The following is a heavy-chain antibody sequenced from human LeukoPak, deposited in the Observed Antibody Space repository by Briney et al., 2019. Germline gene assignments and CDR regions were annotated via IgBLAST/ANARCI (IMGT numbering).Heavy chain of an antibody. CDR1: GGSISTYY. D-gene: IGHD6-19*01. CDR2: IYYTGST. J-gene: IGHJ6*02. Sequence: SETLSLTCTVSGGSISTYYWSWIRQPPGKGLERIGYIYYTGSTNYNPSLKSRVTISVDTSKNQFSLKLSPVTAADTAVYYCARRPHTGYSGDWGPHDYYYGMNVWGQGTTVTVSS. CDR3: ARRPHTGYSGDWGPHDYYYGMNV. V-gene: IGHV4-59*08.